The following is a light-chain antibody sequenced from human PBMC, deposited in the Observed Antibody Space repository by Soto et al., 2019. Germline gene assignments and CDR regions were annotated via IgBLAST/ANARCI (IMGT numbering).Light chain of an antibody. J-gene: IGLJ1*01. CDR3: GTWDSSLSAGV. CDR2: ENN. Sequence: QAVLTQPPSDAAAPGHNVTISCSANSSYIGNNYVSWYQQLPGTAPKLLIYENNKRPSGIPDRFSGSKSGTSATLGITGLQTGDEADYYCGTWDSSLSAGVFGTGTKVTVL. CDR1: SSYIGNNY. V-gene: IGLV1-51*02.